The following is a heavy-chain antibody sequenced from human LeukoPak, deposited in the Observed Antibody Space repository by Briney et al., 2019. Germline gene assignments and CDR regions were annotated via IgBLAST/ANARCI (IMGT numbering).Heavy chain of an antibody. Sequence: PSETLSLTCTVSGGPISSSSYYWGWIRQPPGKGLEWIGTIYYSGSTYYNPSLKSRVTISVDTSKNQFSLKLSSVTAADTAVYYCAREGSSGSVCPDYWGQGTLVTVSS. J-gene: IGHJ4*02. V-gene: IGHV4-39*07. CDR3: AREGSSGSVCPDY. D-gene: IGHD3-22*01. CDR1: GGPISSSSYY. CDR2: IYYSGST.